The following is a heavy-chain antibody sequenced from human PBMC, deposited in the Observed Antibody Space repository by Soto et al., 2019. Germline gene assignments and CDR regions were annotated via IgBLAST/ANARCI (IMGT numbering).Heavy chain of an antibody. Sequence: QTGGSLRLSCAASGFTFSSYAMHWVRQAPGKGLEWVAVISYDGSNKYYADSVKGRFTISRDNSKNTLYLQMNSLRAEDTAVYYCARDPRVMITFGAPPGPGPWWFDPWGQGTLVTVSS. CDR1: GFTFSSYA. D-gene: IGHD3-16*01. J-gene: IGHJ5*02. CDR2: ISYDGSNK. CDR3: ARDPRVMITFGAPPGPGPWWFDP. V-gene: IGHV3-30-3*01.